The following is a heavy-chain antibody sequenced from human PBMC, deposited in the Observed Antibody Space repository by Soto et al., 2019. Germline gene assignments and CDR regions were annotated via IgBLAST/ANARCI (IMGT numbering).Heavy chain of an antibody. CDR3: AMSNSNDPYYHFES. CDR1: GFTFDDYA. Sequence: EVQLVESGGGLVQPGGSLRLSCAASGFTFDDYAMHWVRQAPGKGLEWVSGINWNSDTIGYADSVKGRFTVSRDNAKGSLLLQMSSLGAEDTAVYFCAMSNSNDPYYHFESWGQGTPVTVSS. J-gene: IGHJ4*02. D-gene: IGHD3-22*01. V-gene: IGHV3-9*01. CDR2: INWNSDTI.